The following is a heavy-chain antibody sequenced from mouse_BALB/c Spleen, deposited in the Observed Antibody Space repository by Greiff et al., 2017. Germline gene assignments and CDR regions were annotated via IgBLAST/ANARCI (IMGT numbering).Heavy chain of an antibody. D-gene: IGHD1-2*01. CDR3: ARIRLRGGYNAMDY. Sequence: VQLQESGPGLVAPSQSLSITCTVSGFSLTSYGVHWVRQPPGKGLEWLGVIWAGGSTNYNSALMSRLSISKDNSKSQVFLKMNSLQTDDTAMYYCARIRLRGGYNAMDYWGQGTSVTVSS. CDR2: IWAGGST. CDR1: GFSLTSYG. V-gene: IGHV2-9*02. J-gene: IGHJ4*01.